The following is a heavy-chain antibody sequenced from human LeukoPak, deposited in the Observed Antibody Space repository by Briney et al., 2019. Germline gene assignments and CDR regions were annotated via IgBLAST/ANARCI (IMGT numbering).Heavy chain of an antibody. J-gene: IGHJ5*02. Sequence: ASVKVSCKASGYTFTSHGISWVRQAPGQGLEWMGWISAYNGNTNYAQKLQGRVTMTTDTSTSTAYMELRSLRSDDTAVYYCARGGLVIMRTNWFDPWGQGTLVTVSS. CDR1: GYTFTSHG. V-gene: IGHV1-18*01. D-gene: IGHD3/OR15-3a*01. CDR2: ISAYNGNT. CDR3: ARGGLVIMRTNWFDP.